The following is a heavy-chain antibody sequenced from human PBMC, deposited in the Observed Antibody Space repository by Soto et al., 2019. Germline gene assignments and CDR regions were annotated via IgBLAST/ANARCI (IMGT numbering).Heavy chain of an antibody. Sequence: EVQLLESGGGLVQPGGSLRLSCAASGFTFSSDAMSWVLQAPGKGLEWVSAISGSGGSTYYADSVKGRFTISRDNYKNTLYMQMNSLRAEDTAVYYCANPRYCSSTSCFRITMVRGVNASDSWGQGTMVTVSS. CDR1: GFTFSSDA. J-gene: IGHJ3*02. V-gene: IGHV3-23*01. CDR2: ISGSGGST. D-gene: IGHD2-2*01. CDR3: ANPRYCSSTSCFRITMVRGVNASDS.